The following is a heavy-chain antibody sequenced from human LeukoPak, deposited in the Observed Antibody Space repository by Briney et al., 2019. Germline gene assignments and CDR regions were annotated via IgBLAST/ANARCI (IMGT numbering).Heavy chain of an antibody. J-gene: IGHJ4*02. D-gene: IGHD3-22*01. CDR1: GFTFSSYW. Sequence: GGSLRLSCAASGFTFSSYWMSWVRQAPGKGLEWVANIKQDGSEKYYVDSVKGRFTISRDNAKNSLYLQMNSLRAEDTAVYYCARDPYYYDSSGYSPWGQGTQVTVSS. V-gene: IGHV3-7*03. CDR3: ARDPYYYDSSGYSP. CDR2: IKQDGSEK.